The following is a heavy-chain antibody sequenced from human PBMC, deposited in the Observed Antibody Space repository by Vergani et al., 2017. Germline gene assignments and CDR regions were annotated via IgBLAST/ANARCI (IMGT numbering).Heavy chain of an antibody. CDR1: GGTFSSYA. J-gene: IGHJ4*02. CDR3: ARAPMASLPPAQYYYFDY. Sequence: QVQLVQSGAEVKKPGSSVKVSCKASGGTFSSYAISWVRQAPGQGLEWMGGIIPIFGTANYAQTFQGRVTITADDSTSTAYMELSSLRSEDTAVYYCARAPMASLPPAQYYYFDYWGQGTLVTVSS. V-gene: IGHV1-69*01. CDR2: IIPIFGTA. D-gene: IGHD5-24*01.